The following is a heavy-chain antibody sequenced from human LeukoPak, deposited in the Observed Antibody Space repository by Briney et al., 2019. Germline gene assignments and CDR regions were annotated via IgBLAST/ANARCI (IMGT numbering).Heavy chain of an antibody. D-gene: IGHD3-10*02. J-gene: IGHJ6*02. CDR1: GGTFSSYA. CDR2: IILMFGTV. V-gene: IGHV1-69*01. Sequence: ASVKVSCKASGGTFSSYAVSWVRQAPGQGLEWMGGIILMFGTVNYAQKFQGRVTITADESTSTAYMELRSLGSEDTAVYYCARDDPRASPYVASVYYYYGMDVWGQGTTVTVS. CDR3: ARDDPRASPYVASVYYYYGMDV.